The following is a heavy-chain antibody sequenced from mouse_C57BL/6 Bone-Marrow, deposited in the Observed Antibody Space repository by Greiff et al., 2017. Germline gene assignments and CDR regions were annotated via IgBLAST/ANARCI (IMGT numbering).Heavy chain of an antibody. CDR1: GYTFTGYW. D-gene: IGHD1-1*01. CDR2: ILPGNGST. CDR3: ARAGDSSCRFAY. J-gene: IGHJ3*01. V-gene: IGHV1-9*01. Sequence: QVQLKQSGAELMKPGASVKLSCKATGYTFTGYWIQWVKQRPGHGLEWIGEILPGNGSTNYNEKFKGKATFTADTSSNTAYMQLSSLTTEDSAIYYCARAGDSSCRFAYWGQGTLVTVSA.